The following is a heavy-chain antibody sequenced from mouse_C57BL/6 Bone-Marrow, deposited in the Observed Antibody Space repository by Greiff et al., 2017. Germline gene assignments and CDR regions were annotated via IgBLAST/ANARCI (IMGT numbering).Heavy chain of an antibody. Sequence: VHVKQSVAELVRPGASVKLSCTASGFNIKNTYMHWVKQRPEQGLEWIGRIDPANGNTKYAPKFQGKATITADTSSNTAYLQLSSLTSEDTAIYYCARNHYGSSSYYAMDYWGQGTSVTVSS. CDR1: GFNIKNTY. D-gene: IGHD1-1*01. CDR3: ARNHYGSSSYYAMDY. CDR2: IDPANGNT. V-gene: IGHV14-3*01. J-gene: IGHJ4*01.